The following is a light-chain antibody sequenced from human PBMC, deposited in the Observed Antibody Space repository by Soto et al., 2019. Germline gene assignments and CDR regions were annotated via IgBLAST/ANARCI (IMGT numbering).Light chain of an antibody. V-gene: IGKV3-15*01. CDR3: QQYDKWPPYT. J-gene: IGKJ2*01. CDR1: QSVSSN. CDR2: ATS. Sequence: EIVMTQSPATLSVSPGERATLSCRASQSVSSNLAWYQHKPGQAPRLLIYATSTKATGVPARFSGSGSGTDFTLTISSLQSEDFAIYFCQQYDKWPPYTFGQGTKLEIK.